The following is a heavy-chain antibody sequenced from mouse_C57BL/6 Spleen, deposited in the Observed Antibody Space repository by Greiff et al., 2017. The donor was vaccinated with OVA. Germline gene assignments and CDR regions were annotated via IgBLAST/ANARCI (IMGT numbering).Heavy chain of an antibody. CDR3: ARFDGSSYWYFDV. CDR1: GYTFTRYG. CDR2: ISPRSGNT. V-gene: IGHV1-81*01. Sequence: QVQLQQSGAELARPGASVKLSCKASGYTFTRYGLSWVKQRTGQGLEWIGEISPRSGNTYFNEKINGKATLNADKTASTEYMELSSLTSEDSAVYFCARFDGSSYWYFDVWGTGTTVTVSS. J-gene: IGHJ1*03. D-gene: IGHD1-1*01.